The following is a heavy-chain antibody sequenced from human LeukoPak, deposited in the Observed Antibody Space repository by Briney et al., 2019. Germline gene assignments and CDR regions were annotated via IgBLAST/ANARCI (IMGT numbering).Heavy chain of an antibody. V-gene: IGHV4-39*01. J-gene: IGHJ4*02. CDR2: IYYSGST. Sequence: SETLSLTCTVSGGSISSSSYYWGWIRQPPGKGLEWIGSIYYSGSTYYNPSLKSRVTISVDTSKNQFSLKLSSVTAADTAVYYCARGVLYDYIWGSYRQGLDYWGQGTLVTVSS. D-gene: IGHD3-16*02. CDR3: ARGVLYDYIWGSYRQGLDY. CDR1: GGSISSSSYY.